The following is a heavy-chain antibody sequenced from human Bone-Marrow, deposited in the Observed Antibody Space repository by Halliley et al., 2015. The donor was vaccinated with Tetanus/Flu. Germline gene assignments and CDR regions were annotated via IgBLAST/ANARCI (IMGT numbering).Heavy chain of an antibody. CDR3: ARAPLFDYDLDARGIHNFDH. CDR1: GGSISTYY. J-gene: IGHJ4*02. CDR2: IYYSGTT. Sequence: TLSLTCTVSGGSISTYYWSWIRQPPGKGLEWIGCIYYSGTTNYNPSLKSRVTISVDTSKSQFSLKLASVTAADTAVYYCARAPLFDYDLDARGIHNFDHWGQGTLVTVSS. V-gene: IGHV4-59*01. D-gene: IGHD3-22*01.